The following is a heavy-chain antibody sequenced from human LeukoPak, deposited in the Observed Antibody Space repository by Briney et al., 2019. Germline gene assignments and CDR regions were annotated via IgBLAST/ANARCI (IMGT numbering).Heavy chain of an antibody. J-gene: IGHJ6*04. Sequence: GGSLRLSCAASGFTFSSYEMNWVCQAPGKGLEWVSYISSSGNTIYYADSVKGRFTISRDNAKNSLYLQMNSLRAEDTAVYYCAELGITMIGGVWGKGTTVTISS. CDR1: GFTFSSYE. V-gene: IGHV3-48*03. CDR3: AELGITMIGGV. D-gene: IGHD3-10*02. CDR2: ISSSGNTI.